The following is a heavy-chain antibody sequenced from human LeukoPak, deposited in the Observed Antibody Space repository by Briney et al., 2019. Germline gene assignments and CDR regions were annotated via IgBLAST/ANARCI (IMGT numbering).Heavy chain of an antibody. V-gene: IGHV1-18*01. J-gene: IGHJ5*02. Sequence: ASVKVSCKASGYTFTSYGISWVRQAPGQGLEWMGWISAYNGNTNYAQKLQGRVTMTTDTSTSTAYMELRSLRSDDTAVYYCARESGITMIVEAEENWFDPWGQGTLVTVSP. CDR3: ARESGITMIVEAEENWFDP. D-gene: IGHD3-22*01. CDR1: GYTFTSYG. CDR2: ISAYNGNT.